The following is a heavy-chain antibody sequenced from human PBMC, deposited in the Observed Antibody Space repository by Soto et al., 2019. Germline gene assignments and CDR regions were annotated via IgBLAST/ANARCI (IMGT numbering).Heavy chain of an antibody. CDR1: GDSISSATHY. Sequence: PSETLSLTCTVSGDSISSATHYWNWIRQHPGKGLEWIGYVSSSGNSYYSPSLKSRVFMSVDTSKNLFSLKLSSVTAEDTAVYYCARNLPAGNPMQFDTWGQGALVTVSS. V-gene: IGHV4-31*03. J-gene: IGHJ4*02. CDR2: VSSSGNS. D-gene: IGHD6-13*01. CDR3: ARNLPAGNPMQFDT.